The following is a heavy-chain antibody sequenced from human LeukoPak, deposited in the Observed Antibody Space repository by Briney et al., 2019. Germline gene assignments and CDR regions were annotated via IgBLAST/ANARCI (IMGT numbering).Heavy chain of an antibody. CDR2: IYPGDSDT. Sequence: GESLKISCKGSGYSFTSYWIGWVRQMPGKGLEWMGIIYPGDSDTRYSPSFQGQVTISADKSISTAYLQWSSLKASDTAMYYCARTSVAAAGTGYYYYGMDVWGQGTTVTGSS. CDR3: ARTSVAAAGTGYYYYGMDV. V-gene: IGHV5-51*01. CDR1: GYSFTSYW. J-gene: IGHJ6*02. D-gene: IGHD6-13*01.